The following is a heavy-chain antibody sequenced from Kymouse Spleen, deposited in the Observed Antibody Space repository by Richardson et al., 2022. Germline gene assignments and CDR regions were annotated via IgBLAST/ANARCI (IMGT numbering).Heavy chain of an antibody. V-gene: IGHV3-7*01. CDR1: GFTFSSYW. J-gene: IGHJ6*02. Sequence: EVQLVESGGGLVQPGGSLRLSCAASGFTFSSYWMSWVRQAPGKGLEWVANIKQDGSEKYYVDSVKGRFTISRDNAKNSLYLQMNSLRAEDTAVYYCAREDYYGSGSYSLYYYYYGMDVWGQGTTVTVSS. D-gene: IGHD3-10*01. CDR2: IKQDGSEK. CDR3: AREDYYGSGSYSLYYYYYGMDV.